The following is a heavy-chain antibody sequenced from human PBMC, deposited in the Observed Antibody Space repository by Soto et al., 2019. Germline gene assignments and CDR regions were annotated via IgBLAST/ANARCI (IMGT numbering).Heavy chain of an antibody. CDR2: INHSGST. CDR3: ARGVDIVATSHGCYFDY. V-gene: IGHV4-34*01. D-gene: IGHD5-12*01. Sequence: SETLSLTCAVYGGSFSRYYWSWIRQPPGKGLEWIGEINHSGSTNYNPSLKSRVTISVDTSKNQFSLKLSSVTAADTAVYYCARGVDIVATSHGCYFDYWGQGTLVTVSS. J-gene: IGHJ4*02. CDR1: GGSFSRYY.